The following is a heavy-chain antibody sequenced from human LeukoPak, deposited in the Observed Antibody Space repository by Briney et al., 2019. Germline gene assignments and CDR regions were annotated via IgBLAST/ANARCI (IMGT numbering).Heavy chain of an antibody. J-gene: IGHJ4*02. Sequence: GGSLRLSCAASGFTFDDYGMSWVRQAPGKGLEWVSGINWNGGSTGYADSVKGRFTISRDNAKNSLYLQMNSLRAEDTALYHCARGLGSSGWHGGVDYWGQGTLVTVSS. V-gene: IGHV3-20*01. CDR2: INWNGGST. CDR3: ARGLGSSGWHGGVDY. CDR1: GFTFDDYG. D-gene: IGHD6-19*01.